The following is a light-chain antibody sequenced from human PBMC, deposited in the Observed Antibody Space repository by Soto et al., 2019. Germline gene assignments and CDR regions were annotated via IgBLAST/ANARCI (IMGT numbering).Light chain of an antibody. CDR1: SSDVGSYNL. J-gene: IGLJ1*01. V-gene: IGLV2-23*03. Sequence: QCALTQAAYVTGAAGRGSSISRTGSSSDVGSYNLVSWYQQHPGKAPKLMIYEGSKRPSGASNRFSGSKSGNTASLTISGLQAEDEADYYCCSYAGSSPFVFGTGPKVTV. CDR2: EGS. CDR3: CSYAGSSPFV.